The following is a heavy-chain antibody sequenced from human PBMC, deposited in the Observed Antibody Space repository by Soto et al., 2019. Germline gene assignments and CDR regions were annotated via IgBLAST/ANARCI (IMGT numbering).Heavy chain of an antibody. CDR1: GGSINSGAYY. V-gene: IGHV4-61*08. CDR3: AKDSGYNYGYFRWFDP. CDR2: IFYSGST. J-gene: IGHJ5*02. Sequence: SETLSLTCNVPGGSINSGAYYWSWIRQHPGRGLEWIGHIFYSGSTNYNPSLKSRVTISVDTSKSQFSLKLSSVTAADTAVYYCAKDSGYNYGYFRWFDPWGQGTLVTVSS. D-gene: IGHD5-18*01.